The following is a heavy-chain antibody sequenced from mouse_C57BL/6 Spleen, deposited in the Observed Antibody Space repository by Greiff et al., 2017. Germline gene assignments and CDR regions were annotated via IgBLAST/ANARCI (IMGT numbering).Heavy chain of an antibody. CDR3: ARNGWLGVYWYFDV. CDR2: ISYDGSN. Sequence: EVQLQESGPGLVKPSQSLSLTCSVTGYSITSGYYWNWIRQFPGNKLEWMGYISYDGSNNYNPSLKNRISITRDTSKNQFFLKLNSVTTEDTATYYCARNGWLGVYWYFDVWGTGTTVTVSS. D-gene: IGHD1-1*02. CDR1: GYSITSGYY. V-gene: IGHV3-6*01. J-gene: IGHJ1*03.